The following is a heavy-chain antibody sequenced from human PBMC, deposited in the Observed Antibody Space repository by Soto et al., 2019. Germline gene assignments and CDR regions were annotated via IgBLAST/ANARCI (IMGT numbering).Heavy chain of an antibody. Sequence: GESLKISCQASGYSFTAYWITWVRQMPGKGLEWMATIDPSDSYVDYSQSFRGHVTFSVDRSITTVYLQWNSLKASDSAMYFCTRRASSSFYHFDFWGQGGLVTVSS. D-gene: IGHD2-2*01. CDR1: GYSFTAYW. V-gene: IGHV5-10-1*01. CDR3: TRRASSSFYHFDF. CDR2: IDPSDSYV. J-gene: IGHJ4*02.